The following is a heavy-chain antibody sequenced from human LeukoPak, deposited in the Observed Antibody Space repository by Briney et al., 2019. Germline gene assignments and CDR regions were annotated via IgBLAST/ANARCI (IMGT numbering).Heavy chain of an antibody. CDR2: YNNRGST. V-gene: IGHV4-4*02. CDR1: GGSIRSSNW. J-gene: IGHJ2*01. D-gene: IGHD5-12*01. Sequence: PSGTLSLTCAVSGGSIRSSNWWRWGRPPRGRGVEWRGEYNNRGSTNYNPSLKSRVTISVDKSKNQFSLKLSSVTAADTAVYYCARGGNAVRDYDPLWYFDLWGRGTLVTVSS. CDR3: ARGGNAVRDYDPLWYFDL.